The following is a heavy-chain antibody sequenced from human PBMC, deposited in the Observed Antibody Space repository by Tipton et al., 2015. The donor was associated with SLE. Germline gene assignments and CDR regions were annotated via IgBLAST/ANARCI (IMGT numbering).Heavy chain of an antibody. CDR2: ISSSGATI. CDR1: GFTFSSHW. CDR3: ARRNVNYYGSGTYSIDAFDI. J-gene: IGHJ3*02. V-gene: IGHV3-48*03. Sequence: SLRLSCAASGFTFSSHWMYWVRQAPGKGLEWVSYISSSGATIYYADSVKGRFTISRDNAKNSLYLLMNSLRAEDTAVYYCARRNVNYYGSGTYSIDAFDIWGQGTMVTVSS. D-gene: IGHD3-10*01.